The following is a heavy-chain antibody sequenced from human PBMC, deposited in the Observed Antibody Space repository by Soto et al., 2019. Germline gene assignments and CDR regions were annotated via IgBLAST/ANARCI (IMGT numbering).Heavy chain of an antibody. CDR3: ASTTQWLYASTCPPNYYMDV. J-gene: IGHJ6*03. Sequence: ASVTVSCKASGYTFTNYAMHWVRPAPGQRLEWMGWNNAGNGNTKYSQKFQGRVTITRDTSASTAYMELSSLRSEDTAVYYCASTTQWLYASTCPPNYYMDVWGKGTTVTVSS. D-gene: IGHD6-19*01. V-gene: IGHV1-3*01. CDR1: GYTFTNYA. CDR2: NNAGNGNT.